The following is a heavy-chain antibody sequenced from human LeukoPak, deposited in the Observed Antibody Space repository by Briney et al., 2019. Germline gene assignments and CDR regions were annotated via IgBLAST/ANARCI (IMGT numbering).Heavy chain of an antibody. J-gene: IGHJ3*02. CDR1: GGSISRYY. CDR2: IYYSGST. D-gene: IGHD2-8*01. Sequence: SETLSLTCTVSGGSISRYYWSWIRQPPGKGLEWIGYIYYSGSTNYNPSLKSRVTMSVDTSKSQFSLKMSSVTAADTAVYYCARAPNGFGAFDIWGPGTMVTVSS. V-gene: IGHV4-59*01. CDR3: ARAPNGFGAFDI.